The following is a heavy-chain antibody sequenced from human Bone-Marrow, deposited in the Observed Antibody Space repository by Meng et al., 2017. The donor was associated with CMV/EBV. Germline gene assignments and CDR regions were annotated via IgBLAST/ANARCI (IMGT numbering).Heavy chain of an antibody. CDR3: AKVLRTRFLEWFIDY. Sequence: GESLKISCAASGFTFSDYYMSWVRQAPGKGLEWVSYISSSGSTIYYADSVKGRFTISRDNAKNSLYLQMNSLRAEDTAVYYCAKVLRTRFLEWFIDYWGQGTLVTVSS. CDR1: GFTFSDYY. J-gene: IGHJ4*02. CDR2: ISSSGSTI. D-gene: IGHD3-3*01. V-gene: IGHV3-11*04.